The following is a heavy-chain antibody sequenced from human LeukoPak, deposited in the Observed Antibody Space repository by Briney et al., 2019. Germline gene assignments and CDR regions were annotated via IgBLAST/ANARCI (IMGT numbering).Heavy chain of an antibody. V-gene: IGHV3-9*01. CDR1: GFTFDDYT. CDR2: ISWNSGRI. Sequence: GGSLRLSCAASGFTFDDYTMNWVRQAPGKGREWVSGISWNSGRIEYADSVKGRFTISRDNAKNSLYLQMNSLRAEDTALYYCAKDYGSGSYYAFAHWGQGTPVTVSS. CDR3: AKDYGSGSYYAFAH. J-gene: IGHJ4*02. D-gene: IGHD3-10*01.